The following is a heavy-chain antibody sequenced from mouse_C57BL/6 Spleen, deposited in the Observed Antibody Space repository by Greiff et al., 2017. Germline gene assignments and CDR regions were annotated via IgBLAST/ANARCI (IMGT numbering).Heavy chain of an antibody. CDR2: ISDGGSYT. D-gene: IGHD2-1*01. V-gene: IGHV5-4*01. J-gene: IGHJ3*01. CDR1: GFTFSSYA. Sequence: EVQRVESGGGLVKPGGSLKLSCAASGFTFSSYAMSWVRQTPEKRLEWVATISDGGSYTYYPDNVKGRFTISRDNAKNNLYLQMSHLKSEDTAMYYCARVYYGNSAWFAYWGQGTLVTVSA. CDR3: ARVYYGNSAWFAY.